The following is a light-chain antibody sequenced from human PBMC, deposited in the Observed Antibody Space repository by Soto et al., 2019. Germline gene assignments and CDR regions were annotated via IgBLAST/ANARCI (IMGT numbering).Light chain of an antibody. CDR1: QNINTY. CDR3: QQTSSAPFT. V-gene: IGKV1-39*01. Sequence: DIQMTQSPYSLSAAVGDRVTITCRASQNINTYLNWYQQKPGKAPKLLIFDAGSLQSGVPSRFSGSGSRTDFTLTITSLQPEDFATYYCQQTSSAPFTFGPGTKVDIK. CDR2: DAG. J-gene: IGKJ3*01.